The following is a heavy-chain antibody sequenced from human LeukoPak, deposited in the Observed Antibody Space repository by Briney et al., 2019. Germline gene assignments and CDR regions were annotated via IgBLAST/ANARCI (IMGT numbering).Heavy chain of an antibody. Sequence: PGGSLRLSCAASGFTFSSYAMSWVRQAPGKGLEWVANIKQDGSEKYYVDSVKGRFTISRDNAKNSLYLQMNSLRAEDTAVYYCARDLGYCSSTSCYEAPFFDYWGQGTLVTVSS. J-gene: IGHJ4*02. V-gene: IGHV3-7*01. CDR1: GFTFSSYA. CDR3: ARDLGYCSSTSCYEAPFFDY. D-gene: IGHD2-2*01. CDR2: IKQDGSEK.